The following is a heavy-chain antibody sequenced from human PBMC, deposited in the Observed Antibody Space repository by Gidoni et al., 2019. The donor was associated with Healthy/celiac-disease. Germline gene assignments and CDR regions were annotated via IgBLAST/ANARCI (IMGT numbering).Heavy chain of an antibody. Sequence: QVQLQQWRAGLLKPSETLSLTFAVYGASVIGYYWSWIRQPPGKGLEWIGEINHSGSTNYNPSLKSRVTISVDTSKNQFSMKLSSVTAADTAVYYCARGRGYCSGGRCSFDIWGQGTMVTVSS. CDR2: INHSGST. CDR3: ARGRGYCSGGRCSFDI. D-gene: IGHD2-15*01. V-gene: IGHV4-34*01. J-gene: IGHJ3*02. CDR1: GASVIGYY.